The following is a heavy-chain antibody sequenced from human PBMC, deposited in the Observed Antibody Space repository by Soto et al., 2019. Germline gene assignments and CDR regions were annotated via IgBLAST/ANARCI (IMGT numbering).Heavy chain of an antibody. Sequence: TLSLTCAVSGVSISIPNWWAWVRQAPGKGLEWIGEIDHTGDANANPALRSRVSMSVDRTKNQFFLNLRSVSAADTAVYFCAREGRLHWFESWGQGTLVTVSS. CDR3: AREGRLHWFES. J-gene: IGHJ5*01. CDR2: IDHTGDA. CDR1: GVSISIPNW. V-gene: IGHV4-4*01.